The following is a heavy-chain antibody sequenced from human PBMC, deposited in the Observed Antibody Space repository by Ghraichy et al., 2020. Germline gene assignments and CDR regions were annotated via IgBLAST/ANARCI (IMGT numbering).Heavy chain of an antibody. Sequence: SETLSLTCAVSGYSIRSGCYWGWIRQPPGKGLEWIGSIYHSGSTYYNPSLKSRVTISVDTSKNQFSLKVSSVTATDTAVYYCARAVDYGDYLDYWGQGTLVTVTS. CDR2: IYHSGST. V-gene: IGHV4-38-2*01. D-gene: IGHD4-17*01. CDR3: ARAVDYGDYLDY. CDR1: GYSIRSGCY. J-gene: IGHJ4*02.